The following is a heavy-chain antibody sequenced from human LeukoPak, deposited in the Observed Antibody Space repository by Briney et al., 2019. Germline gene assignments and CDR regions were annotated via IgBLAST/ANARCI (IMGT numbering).Heavy chain of an antibody. CDR1: GFTFSSYT. J-gene: IGHJ4*02. D-gene: IGHD4-23*01. CDR3: ASDFFDGGGHYHDAY. V-gene: IGHV3-21*01. CDR2: ISGRSDPI. Sequence: GGSLRLSCVASGFTFSSYTMNWVRQAPGKGLEWVSAISGRSDPIHYADSVRGRFTISRDNAKNSLYLQMSSLTADDTAMYYCASDFFDGGGHYHDAYWGQGTLVTVSS.